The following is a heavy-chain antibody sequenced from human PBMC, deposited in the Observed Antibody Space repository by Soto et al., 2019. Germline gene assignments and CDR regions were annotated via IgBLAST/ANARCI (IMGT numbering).Heavy chain of an antibody. V-gene: IGHV4-39*01. Sequence: SETLSLTCTVSGGSISSSNYYWGWIRQPPGKGLEWIGSIYYSGSTSYNSSLKSRVTISGDTSKNQFSLRLSSVTAADTAVYYCASPTLGAFDIWGQGTMVTV. CDR2: IYYSGST. D-gene: IGHD3-16*01. CDR3: ASPTLGAFDI. CDR1: GGSISSSNYY. J-gene: IGHJ3*02.